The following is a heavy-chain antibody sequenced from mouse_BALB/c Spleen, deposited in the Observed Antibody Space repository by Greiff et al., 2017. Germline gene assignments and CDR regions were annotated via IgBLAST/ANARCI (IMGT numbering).Heavy chain of an antibody. V-gene: IGHV5-12-1*01. D-gene: IGHD2-4*01. Sequence: EVQLVESGGGLVKPGGSLKLSCAASGFAFSSYDMSWVRQTPEKRLEWVAYISSGGGSTYYPDTVKGRFTISRDNAKNTLYLQMSSLKSEDTAMYYCARQDDYDLYYFDYWGQGTTLTVSS. CDR1: GFAFSSYD. CDR3: ARQDDYDLYYFDY. CDR2: ISSGGGST. J-gene: IGHJ2*01.